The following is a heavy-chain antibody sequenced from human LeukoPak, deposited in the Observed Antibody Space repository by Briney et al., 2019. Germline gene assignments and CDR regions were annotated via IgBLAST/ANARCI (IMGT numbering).Heavy chain of an antibody. J-gene: IGHJ4*02. CDR1: GGSISSSSYY. Sequence: SETLSPTCTVSGGSISSSSYYWSWIRQPPGKGLEWIGYIYYSGSTNYNPSLKSRVTISVDTSKNQFSLKLSSVTAADTAVYYCARNSFEGYDILTGYYWFDYWGQGTLVTVSS. V-gene: IGHV4-61*01. CDR3: ARNSFEGYDILTGYYWFDY. CDR2: IYYSGST. D-gene: IGHD3-9*01.